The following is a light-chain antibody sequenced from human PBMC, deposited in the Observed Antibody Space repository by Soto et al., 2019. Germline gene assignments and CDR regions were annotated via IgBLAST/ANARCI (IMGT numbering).Light chain of an antibody. Sequence: DIQMTQSPSTLSASVGDRVTITCRASESMSNCLAWYQQKPWKAPKLLISGASSLQSGVPSRFSGSASGTEFHLTISSLQPDDIATYYCQQCHRYLTFGQGTKVDIK. CDR1: ESMSNC. CDR2: GAS. V-gene: IGKV1-5*01. J-gene: IGKJ1*01. CDR3: QQCHRYLT.